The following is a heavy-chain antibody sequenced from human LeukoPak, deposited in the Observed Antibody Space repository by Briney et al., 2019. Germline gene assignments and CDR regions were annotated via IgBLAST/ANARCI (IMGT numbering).Heavy chain of an antibody. CDR3: ARGGTYDSSGYPDY. V-gene: IGHV3-21*01. Sequence: GGSLRLSCAASGFTFSSYSMNWVRQAPGKGLEWVSSISSSSSYIYYADPVKGRFTISRDNAKNSLYLQMNSLGAEDTAVYYCARGGTYDSSGYPDYWGQGTLVTVSS. D-gene: IGHD3-22*01. CDR2: ISSSSSYI. CDR1: GFTFSSYS. J-gene: IGHJ4*02.